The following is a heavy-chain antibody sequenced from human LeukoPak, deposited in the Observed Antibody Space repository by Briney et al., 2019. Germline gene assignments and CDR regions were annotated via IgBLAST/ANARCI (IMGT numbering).Heavy chain of an antibody. CDR2: IYYSGST. CDR1: GGSISSSSYY. V-gene: IGHV4-39*07. J-gene: IGHJ4*02. Sequence: ASETLSLTCTVSGGSISSSSYYWGWIRQPPGKGLEWIGSIYYSGSTYYNPSLKSRVTISVDTSKNQFSLKLSSVTAADTAVYYCARVGESHVFDYWGQGTLVTVSS. CDR3: ARVGESHVFDY.